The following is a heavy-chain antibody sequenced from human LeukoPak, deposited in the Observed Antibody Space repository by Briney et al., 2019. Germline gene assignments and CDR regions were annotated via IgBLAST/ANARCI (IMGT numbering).Heavy chain of an antibody. D-gene: IGHD2-21*01. CDR2: ISYDGRSK. Sequence: GGSLRLSCAASGFTFSSYVMRLVRQAPGKGLEWVAVISYDGRSKYYADSVKGRFIISRDNSKNTLYVQMNSLRAEDTAVYYCARDLRAFCGGECAFHYWGQGTLVTVSS. CDR1: GFTFSSYV. J-gene: IGHJ4*02. V-gene: IGHV3-30*04. CDR3: ARDLRAFCGGECAFHY.